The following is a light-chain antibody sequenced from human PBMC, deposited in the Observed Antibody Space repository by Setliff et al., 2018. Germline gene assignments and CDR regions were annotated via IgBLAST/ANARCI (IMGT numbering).Light chain of an antibody. CDR1: SSNIGSNT. Sequence: SVLAQPPSASGTPGQRVTISCSGTSSNIGSNTVNWYQQFPGTAPKLLIQTNNQRHFGVPDRFSGSKSGASASLAISGLQSGDEADYYCAVWDDNLNGPVFGGGTKVTVL. CDR3: AVWDDNLNGPV. V-gene: IGLV1-44*01. CDR2: TNN. J-gene: IGLJ2*01.